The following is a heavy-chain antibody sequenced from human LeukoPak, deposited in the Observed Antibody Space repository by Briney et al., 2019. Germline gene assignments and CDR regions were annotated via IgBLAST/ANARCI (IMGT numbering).Heavy chain of an antibody. CDR1: GFTFSSYG. Sequence: GGSLRLSCAASGFTFSSYGMSWVRQAPGKGLEWVANIKQDGSEKYYVDSVKGRFTISRDNAKNSLYLQMNSLRAEDTAVYYCARGTTVSSSLLYWGQGTLVTVSS. J-gene: IGHJ4*02. CDR3: ARGTTVSSSLLY. CDR2: IKQDGSEK. V-gene: IGHV3-7*01. D-gene: IGHD6-6*01.